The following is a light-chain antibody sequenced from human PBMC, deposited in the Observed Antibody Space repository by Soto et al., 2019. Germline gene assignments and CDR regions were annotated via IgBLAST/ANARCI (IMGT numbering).Light chain of an antibody. V-gene: IGLV1-40*01. Sequence: QSVLTQPPSVSGAPGQRVTISCTGSSSNIGAGYDVHWYQQLPGTAPKLLIYGNSNRPSCVPDRFSGSKSGTSASLAITGLQAEDEADYYCQSYDSSLSGYVVFGGGTKLTVL. J-gene: IGLJ2*01. CDR3: QSYDSSLSGYVV. CDR1: SSNIGAGYD. CDR2: GNS.